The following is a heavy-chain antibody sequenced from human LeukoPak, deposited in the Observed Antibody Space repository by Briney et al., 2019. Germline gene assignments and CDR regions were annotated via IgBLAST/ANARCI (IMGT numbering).Heavy chain of an antibody. CDR3: ARGMAAAEY. CDR1: GVSFSGYY. CDR2: INHSGST. V-gene: IGHV4-34*01. J-gene: IGHJ4*02. D-gene: IGHD6-13*01. Sequence: NPSETLSLTCAVYGVSFSGYYWSWIRQPPGKGLEWIGEINHSGSTNYNPSLKSRVTISVDTSKNQFSLKLSSVTAADTAVYYCARGMAAAEYWGQGTLVTVSS.